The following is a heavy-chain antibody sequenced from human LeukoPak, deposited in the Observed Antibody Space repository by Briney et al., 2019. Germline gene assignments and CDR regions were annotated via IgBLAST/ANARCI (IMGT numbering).Heavy chain of an antibody. J-gene: IGHJ4*02. CDR1: GFTFSTYG. CDR3: TTEAYFDWLLIVDY. CDR2: IKSKTDGGTT. D-gene: IGHD3-9*01. Sequence: SGGSLRLSCAASGFTFSTYGMHWVRQAPGKGLEWVGRIKSKTDGGTTDYAAPVKGRFTISRDDSKNTLYLQMNSLKTEDTAVYYCTTEAYFDWLLIVDYWGQGTLVTVSS. V-gene: IGHV3-15*01.